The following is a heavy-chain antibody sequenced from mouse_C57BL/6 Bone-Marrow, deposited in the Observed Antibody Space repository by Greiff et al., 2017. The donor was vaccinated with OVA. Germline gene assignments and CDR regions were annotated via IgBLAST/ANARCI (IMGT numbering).Heavy chain of an antibody. Sequence: VKLQQPGAELVMPGASVKLSCKASGYTFTSYWMHWVKQRPGQGLEWIGEIDPSDSYTNYNQKFKGQSTLTVDKSSSTAYMQLSSLTSEDSAVYYCARGAYYSNYAWFAYWGQGTLVTVSA. CDR2: IDPSDSYT. V-gene: IGHV1-69*01. CDR3: ARGAYYSNYAWFAY. D-gene: IGHD2-5*01. CDR1: GYTFTSYW. J-gene: IGHJ3*01.